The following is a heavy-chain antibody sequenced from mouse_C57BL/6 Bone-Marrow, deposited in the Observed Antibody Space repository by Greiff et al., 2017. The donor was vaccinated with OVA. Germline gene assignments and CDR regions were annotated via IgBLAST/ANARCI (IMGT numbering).Heavy chain of an antibody. CDR1: GYTFTDYE. Sequence: VQLQESGAELVRPGASVTLSCKASGYTFTDYEMHWVKQTPVHGLEWIGAIDPETGGTAYNQKFKGKAILTADKSSNTAYLQLSSLTSEDTAVYYCTTYGNYPYYFDYWGQGTTLTVSS. CDR3: TTYGNYPYYFDY. J-gene: IGHJ2*01. CDR2: IDPETGGT. D-gene: IGHD2-1*01. V-gene: IGHV1-15*01.